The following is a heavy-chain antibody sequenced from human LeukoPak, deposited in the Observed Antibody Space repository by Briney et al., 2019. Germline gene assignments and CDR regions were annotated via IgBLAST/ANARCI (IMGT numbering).Heavy chain of an antibody. CDR3: ARENIQLWSYAVWFDP. D-gene: IGHD5-18*01. J-gene: IGHJ5*02. CDR1: GFIFSDHY. Sequence: GGSLRLSCAASGFIFSDHYMDWVRQAPGKGLEWVARSKNKGQSFLTEYAASVKGRFIILRDDSRNSVFLQMNSLKTEDTAVYYCARENIQLWSYAVWFDPWGQGTLVTVSS. V-gene: IGHV3-72*01. CDR2: SKNKGQSFLT.